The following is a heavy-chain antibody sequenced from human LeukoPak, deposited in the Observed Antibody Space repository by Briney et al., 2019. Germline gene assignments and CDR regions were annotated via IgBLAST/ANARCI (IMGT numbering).Heavy chain of an antibody. CDR2: IYYSGST. CDR1: GGSISSYY. D-gene: IGHD3-9*01. J-gene: IGHJ4*02. V-gene: IGHV4-59*08. CDR3: ARVDPSSRVDY. Sequence: PSETLSLTCTVSGGSISSYYWSWIRQPPGKGLEWIGYIYYSGSTNYNPSLKSRVIISVDTSKNQFSLKLSSVTAADTAVYYCARVDPSSRVDYWGQGTLVTVSS.